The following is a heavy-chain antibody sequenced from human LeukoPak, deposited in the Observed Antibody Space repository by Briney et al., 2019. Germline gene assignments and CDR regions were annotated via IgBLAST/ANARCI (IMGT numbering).Heavy chain of an antibody. CDR1: GGSISTNNW. Sequence: PSGTLSLTCAVSGGSISTNNWWTWVRQPPGKGLEWIGEIHHSGSTDYNPSLKSRVTISPDKSKNQFSLRLSSVTAADTAMYYCARMNFDNSAYYYGALLWGQGTLVTVSS. V-gene: IGHV4-4*02. D-gene: IGHD3-22*01. CDR2: IHHSGST. J-gene: IGHJ4*02. CDR3: ARMNFDNSAYYYGALL.